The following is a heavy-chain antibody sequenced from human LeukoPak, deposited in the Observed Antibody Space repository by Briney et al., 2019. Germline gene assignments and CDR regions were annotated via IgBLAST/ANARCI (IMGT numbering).Heavy chain of an antibody. V-gene: IGHV4-59*08. Sequence: SETLSLTCTVSGDSISIYYWTWIRQPPGKGLEWIGYIFYSGSTNYNPSLKSRVTISVDTSKNQFSLKLSSVTAADTAVYYCARYYRYYYMDVWGKGTTVTVSS. CDR1: GDSISIYY. CDR2: IFYSGST. CDR3: ARYYRYYYMDV. J-gene: IGHJ6*03.